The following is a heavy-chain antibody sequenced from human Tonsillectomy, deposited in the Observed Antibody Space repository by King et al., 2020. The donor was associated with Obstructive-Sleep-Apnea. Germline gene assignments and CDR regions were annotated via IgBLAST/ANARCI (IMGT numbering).Heavy chain of an antibody. J-gene: IGHJ4*02. CDR1: GFTFDDYA. CDR2: MSWDRGYI. D-gene: IGHD6-19*01. Sequence: DVQLVESGGGLVQPGRSLRLSCAASGFTFDDYAMHWVRQAPGKGLEWVSGMSWDRGYIGYADSVKGRFTISRDNAKNSLYLHMNNLRAEDTALYYCAKEGYSSGWMRGGHFDCWGQGTLVTVSS. V-gene: IGHV3-9*01. CDR3: AKEGYSSGWMRGGHFDC.